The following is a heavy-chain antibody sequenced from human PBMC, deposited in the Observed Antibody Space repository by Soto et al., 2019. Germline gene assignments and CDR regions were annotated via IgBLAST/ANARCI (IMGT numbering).Heavy chain of an antibody. CDR3: ASNYYDSSGYYYVCYFDY. V-gene: IGHV4-39*01. J-gene: IGHJ4*02. CDR1: GGSISSSSYY. D-gene: IGHD3-22*01. CDR2: IYYSGST. Sequence: QLQLQESGPGLVKPSETLSLTCTVSGGSISSSSYYWGWIRQPPGTGLEWIGSIYYSGSTYYNPSLKSRVTIAVDTAKNQFSLKLSSVTAADTAVYYCASNYYDSSGYYYVCYFDYWGQGTLVTVSS.